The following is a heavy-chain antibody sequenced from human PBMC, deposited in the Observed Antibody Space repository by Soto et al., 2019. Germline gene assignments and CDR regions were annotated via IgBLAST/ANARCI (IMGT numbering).Heavy chain of an antibody. D-gene: IGHD1-26*01. J-gene: IGHJ6*02. Sequence: ASATRCVRWSVAGGSSGGYGGSWIRQPAGKGLEWIGRIYTSGSTNYNPSLKSRVTMSVDTSKNQFSLKLSSVTAADTAVYYCARGSDRYNYYYYGIDVSAQPPTVTVSS. CDR1: GGSSGGYG. V-gene: IGHV4-4*07. CDR2: IYTSGST. CDR3: ARGSDRYNYYYYGIDV.